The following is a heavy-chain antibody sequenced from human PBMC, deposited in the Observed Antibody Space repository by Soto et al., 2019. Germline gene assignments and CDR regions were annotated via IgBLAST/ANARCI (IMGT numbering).Heavy chain of an antibody. J-gene: IGHJ4*02. V-gene: IGHV4-59*01. CDR2: IYYSGST. CDR1: GSDITTYY. CDR3: ARDFDY. Sequence: SETLSLTCTVSGSDITTYYWSWLRQSPGKGLEWIGYIYYSGSTNYNPSLQSRVTISVDTSKNQFSLKLSSVTAADTAVYYCARDFDYWGQVTRVTVSS.